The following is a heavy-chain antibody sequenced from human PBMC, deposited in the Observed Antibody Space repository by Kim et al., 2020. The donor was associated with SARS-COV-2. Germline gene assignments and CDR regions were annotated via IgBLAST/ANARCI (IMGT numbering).Heavy chain of an antibody. CDR1: GGSISSSSYY. Sequence: SETLSLTCTVSGGSISSSSYYWGWIRQPPGKGLEWIGSIYYSGSTYYNPSLKSRVTISVDTSKNQFSLKLSSVTAADTAVYYCARRLVRTFWSGYYLNYGMDVWGQGTTVTVSS. D-gene: IGHD3-3*01. V-gene: IGHV4-39*01. J-gene: IGHJ6*02. CDR3: ARRLVRTFWSGYYLNYGMDV. CDR2: IYYSGST.